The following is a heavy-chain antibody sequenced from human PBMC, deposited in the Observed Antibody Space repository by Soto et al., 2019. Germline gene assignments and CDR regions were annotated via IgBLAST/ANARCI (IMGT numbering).Heavy chain of an antibody. CDR3: ARGRGSGYDFWSGSDAFDI. J-gene: IGHJ3*02. V-gene: IGHV3-48*03. CDR1: GFTFSSYE. CDR2: ISSSGSTI. Sequence: EVQLVESGGGLVQPGGSLRLSCAASGFTFSSYEMNWVRQAPGKGLEWVSYISSSGSTIYYADSVKGRFTISRDNAKNSLYLQMNSLRAEDTAVYYCARGRGSGYDFWSGSDAFDIWGQGTMVTVSS. D-gene: IGHD3-3*01.